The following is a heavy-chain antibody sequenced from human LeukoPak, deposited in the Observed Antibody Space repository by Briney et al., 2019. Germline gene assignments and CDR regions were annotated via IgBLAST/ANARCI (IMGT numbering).Heavy chain of an antibody. CDR1: GGSISSYY. D-gene: IGHD4-23*01. J-gene: IGHJ4*02. CDR2: IYYSGSA. Sequence: PSETLSLTCTVSGGSISSYYWSWIRQPPGKGLEWVGYIYYSGSANYNPSLKSRVTISVDTSKNQFSLKLSTVTAADTAVYNCARDNDYGGNYGLGYWGQGTLVTVSS. CDR3: ARDNDYGGNYGLGY. V-gene: IGHV4-59*12.